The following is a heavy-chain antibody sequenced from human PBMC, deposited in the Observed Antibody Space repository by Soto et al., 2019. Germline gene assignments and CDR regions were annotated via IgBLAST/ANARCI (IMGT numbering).Heavy chain of an antibody. V-gene: IGHV3-7*01. D-gene: IGHD3-10*01. Sequence: GRSLRLSCAASGFTFSTYWMSWVRQTPGKGLEWVANINADGSDKYYVDSVKGRFTVSRDNAKNSLYLQMNSLRAEDTALYYCARHPDSTFDYCGEGALVTVSS. J-gene: IGHJ4*02. CDR2: INADGSDK. CDR1: GFTFSTYW. CDR3: ARHPDSTFDY.